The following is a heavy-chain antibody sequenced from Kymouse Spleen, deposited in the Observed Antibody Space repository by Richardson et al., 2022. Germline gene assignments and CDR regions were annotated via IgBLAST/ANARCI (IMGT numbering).Heavy chain of an antibody. V-gene: IGHV3-73*02. Sequence: EVQLVESGGGLVQPGGSLKLSCAASGFTFSGSAMHWVRQASGKGLEWVGRIRSKANSYATAYAASVKGRFTISRDDSKNTAYLQMNSLKTEDTAVYYCTLYYDILTGYYMGMDVWGQGTTVTVSS. CDR1: GFTFSGSA. J-gene: IGHJ6*02. D-gene: IGHD3-9*01. CDR3: TLYYDILTGYYMGMDV. CDR2: IRSKANSYAT.